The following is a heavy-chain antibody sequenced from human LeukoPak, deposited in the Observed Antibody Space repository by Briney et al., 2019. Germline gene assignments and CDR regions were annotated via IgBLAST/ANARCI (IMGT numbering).Heavy chain of an antibody. CDR1: RFTFSSYA. CDR3: AKWKYSNSGIDDY. V-gene: IGHV3-30-3*02. J-gene: IGHJ4*02. D-gene: IGHD6-6*01. Sequence: GGSLRLSCAASRFTFSSYAMHWVRQAPGKGLEWVAVISYDGSNEYYADSAKGRFAISRDNSKNTLYLQMNSLRAEDTAVYYCAKWKYSNSGIDDYWGQGTLVTVSS. CDR2: ISYDGSNE.